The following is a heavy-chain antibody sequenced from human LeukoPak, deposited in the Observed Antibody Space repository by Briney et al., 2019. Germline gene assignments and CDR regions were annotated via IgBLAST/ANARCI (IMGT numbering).Heavy chain of an antibody. J-gene: IGHJ4*02. V-gene: IGHV4-39*02. Sequence: SSETLSLTCAVSGGSISSSSYYWGWIRQPPGKGLEWIRTIYYSGNTYYNPSLKSRVTISVDTSKNQFSLRLSSVTAADTAVYDCARDICDAGSCYSFDYWGQGTLVTVSS. CDR3: ARDICDAGSCYSFDY. CDR2: IYYSGNT. CDR1: GGSISSSSYY. D-gene: IGHD2-15*01.